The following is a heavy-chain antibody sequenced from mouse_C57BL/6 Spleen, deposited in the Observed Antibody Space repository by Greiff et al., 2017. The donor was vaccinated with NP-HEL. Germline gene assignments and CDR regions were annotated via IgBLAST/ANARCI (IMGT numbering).Heavy chain of an antibody. J-gene: IGHJ2*01. V-gene: IGHV5-4*01. CDR1: GFTFSSYA. CDR3: ARDKDYGNYFDY. CDR2: ISDGGSYT. Sequence: EVMLVESGGGLVKPGGSLKLSCAASGFTFSSYAMSWVRQTPEKRLEWVATISDGGSYTYYPDNVKGRFTISRDNAKNNLYLQMSHLKSEDTAMYYCARDKDYGNYFDYWGQGTTLTVSS. D-gene: IGHD2-1*01.